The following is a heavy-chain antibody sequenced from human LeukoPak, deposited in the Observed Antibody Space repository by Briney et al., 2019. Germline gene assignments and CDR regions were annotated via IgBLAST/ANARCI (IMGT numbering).Heavy chain of an antibody. CDR3: ARLKDIAVAGIGSHDF. D-gene: IGHD2-2*01. Sequence: GGSLRLSCAASGFTFSSYRMIWVRQPPGKGLEWVSVIHSGGTTYYAGSVKGRFTISRDHSRNTVYLQMNNLRAEDTALYYCARLKDIAVAGIGSHDFWGQGTMVTVSS. J-gene: IGHJ3*01. CDR1: GFTFSSYR. CDR2: IHSGGTT. V-gene: IGHV3-53*01.